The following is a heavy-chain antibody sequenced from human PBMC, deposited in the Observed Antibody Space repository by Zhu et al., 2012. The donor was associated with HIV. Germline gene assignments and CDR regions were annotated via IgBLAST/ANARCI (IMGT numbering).Heavy chain of an antibody. J-gene: IGHJ3*02. CDR3: ARSIYYYDSSGYYSDAFDI. CDR2: IYHSGST. CDR1: GYSISSGYY. Sequence: QVQLQESGPGLVKPSETLSFTCAVSGYSISSGYYWGWIRQPPGKGLEWIGIIYHSGSTYYNPSLASRVTISIDSSKNQFSLRLSSVIAADTAVYYCARSIYYYDSSGYYSDAFDIWGQGTMVTVSS. V-gene: IGHV4-38-2*01. D-gene: IGHD3-22*01.